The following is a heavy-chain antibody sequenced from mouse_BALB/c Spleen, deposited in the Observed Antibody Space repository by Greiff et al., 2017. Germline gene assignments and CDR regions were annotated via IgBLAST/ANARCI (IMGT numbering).Heavy chain of an antibody. CDR3: ARSYGSRVWYFDV. V-gene: IGHV3-2*02. CDR2: ISYSGST. D-gene: IGHD1-1*01. Sequence: EVKLVESGPGLVKPSQSLSLTCTVTGYSITSDYAWNWIRQFPGNKLEWMGYISYSGSTSYNPSLKSRISITRDTSKNQFFLQLNSVTTEDTATYYCARSYGSRVWYFDVWGAGTTVTVSS. CDR1: GYSITSDYA. J-gene: IGHJ1*01.